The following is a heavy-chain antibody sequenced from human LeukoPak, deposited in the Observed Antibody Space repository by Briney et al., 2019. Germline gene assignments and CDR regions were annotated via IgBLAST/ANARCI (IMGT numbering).Heavy chain of an antibody. CDR2: ISYDGSNK. Sequence: GGSLRLSCAASGFTFSSYGTHWVRQAPGKGLEWVAVISYDGSNKYYADSVKGRFTISRDNSKNTLYLQMNSLRAEDTAVYYCAKSRGVVPAAPLGYWGQGTLVTVSS. D-gene: IGHD2-2*01. V-gene: IGHV3-30*18. J-gene: IGHJ4*02. CDR3: AKSRGVVPAAPLGY. CDR1: GFTFSSYG.